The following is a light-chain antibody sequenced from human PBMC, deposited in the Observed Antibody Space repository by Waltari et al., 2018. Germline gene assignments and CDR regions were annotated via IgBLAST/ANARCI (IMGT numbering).Light chain of an antibody. CDR3: SSYTTSSTVV. CDR1: SSYVGGSNY. V-gene: IGLV2-14*01. J-gene: IGLJ3*02. Sequence: QSALTQPASVSGSPGQSITISCTGTSSYVGGSNYVSWYQQHPGKAPKLMIYEVSNRPSGLSNRFSGSKSGNTASLTISGLQAEDEADYYCSSYTTSSTVVFGGGTKLTVL. CDR2: EVS.